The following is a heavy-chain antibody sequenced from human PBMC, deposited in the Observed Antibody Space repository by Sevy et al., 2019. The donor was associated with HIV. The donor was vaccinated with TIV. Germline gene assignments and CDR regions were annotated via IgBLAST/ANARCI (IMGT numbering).Heavy chain of an antibody. D-gene: IGHD3-16*01. CDR3: TRFRGTISPYYYYGMDV. V-gene: IGHV3-49*03. CDR1: GFTFGDYA. J-gene: IGHJ6*02. CDR2: IRSKTYGGTT. Sequence: GGSLRLSCTASGFTFGDYAMSWCRQAPGKGLEWVGFIRSKTYGGTTEYAASAKGRFTISRDDSKSIPYLQMNSLKTEDTVVYYCTRFRGTISPYYYYGMDVWGQGTTVTVSS.